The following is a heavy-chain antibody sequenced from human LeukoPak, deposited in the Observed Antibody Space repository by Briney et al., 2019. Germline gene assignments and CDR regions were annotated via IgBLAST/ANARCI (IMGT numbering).Heavy chain of an antibody. Sequence: GGSLRLSCAASGFTFSSYAMSWVRQAPGKGLEWVSLISGSGGSTYYADSVKGRFTISRDNSKNTLYLQMNSLRAEDTAVYYCAKGGDGYSSSWYTRASDYWGQGTLVTVSS. D-gene: IGHD6-13*01. J-gene: IGHJ4*02. CDR3: AKGGDGYSSSWYTRASDY. CDR2: ISGSGGST. V-gene: IGHV3-23*01. CDR1: GFTFSSYA.